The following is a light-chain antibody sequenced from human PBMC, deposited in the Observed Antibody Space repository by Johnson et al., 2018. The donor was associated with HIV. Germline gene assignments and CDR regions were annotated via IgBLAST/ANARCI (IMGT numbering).Light chain of an antibody. CDR2: ENN. Sequence: QSVLTQPPSVSAAPGQKVTISCSGSNSNIGNNYVSWYRQLPGTAPKLLIYENNKRPSGIPNRFSGSKSGTSATLGITGLQTGDEADYYCGTWDSSLRKVFRTGTKVTVL. V-gene: IGLV1-51*02. CDR3: GTWDSSLRKV. CDR1: NSNIGNNY. J-gene: IGLJ1*01.